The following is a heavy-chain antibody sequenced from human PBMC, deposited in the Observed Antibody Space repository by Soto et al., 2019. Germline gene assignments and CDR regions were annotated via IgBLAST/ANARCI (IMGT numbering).Heavy chain of an antibody. Sequence: GGSLRLSCAASGFTFSSYAMHWVRQAPGKGLEWVAVISYDGSNKYYADSVKGRFTISRDNSKNTLYLQMNSLRAEDTAVYYCARQYQLLPTYYYYGMDVWGQGTTVTVSS. CDR3: ARQYQLLPTYYYYGMDV. CDR1: GFTFSSYA. V-gene: IGHV3-30-3*01. J-gene: IGHJ6*02. CDR2: ISYDGSNK. D-gene: IGHD2-2*01.